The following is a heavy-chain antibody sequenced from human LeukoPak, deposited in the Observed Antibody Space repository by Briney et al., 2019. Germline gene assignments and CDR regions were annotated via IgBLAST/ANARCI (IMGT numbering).Heavy chain of an antibody. CDR3: ARDKRGTFTDV. Sequence: PSETLSLTCTVSGGSISTYYWSWIRQPPGKGLEWIGYIYYSGSTNYNPSLKSRVTISVDTSKDQFSLKLSSVTAADTAVYYCARDKRGTFTDVWGQGTLVTVSS. CDR2: IYYSGST. J-gene: IGHJ4*02. D-gene: IGHD3-16*01. V-gene: IGHV4-59*12. CDR1: GGSISTYY.